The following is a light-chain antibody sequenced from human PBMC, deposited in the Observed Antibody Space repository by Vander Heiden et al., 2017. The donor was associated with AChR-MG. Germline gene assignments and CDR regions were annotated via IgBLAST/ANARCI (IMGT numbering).Light chain of an antibody. CDR3: QQSYSTPRT. CDR2: AAS. V-gene: IGKV1-39*01. CDR1: QSISSY. Sequence: DIQITQSPSSLSASVGDSVTITCRASQSISSYLNWYQQKPVKAPKLLIYAASSLQSGVPSRFSGSGSGTDFTLTISSLQPEDFATYYCQQSYSTPRTFGQGTKVEIK. J-gene: IGKJ1*01.